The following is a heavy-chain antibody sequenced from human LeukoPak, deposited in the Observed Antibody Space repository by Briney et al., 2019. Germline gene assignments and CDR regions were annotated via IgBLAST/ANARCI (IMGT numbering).Heavy chain of an antibody. CDR3: ARAPIAGSGAFDI. CDR2: IYTSGST. J-gene: IGHJ3*02. Sequence: PSETLSLTCTVSGGSISSGSYYWSWIRQPAGKGLEWVGRIYTSGSTNYNLSLKSRVTISVDTSKNQFSLKLSSVTAADTAVYYCARAPIAGSGAFDIWGQGTMVTVSS. D-gene: IGHD6-13*01. V-gene: IGHV4-61*02. CDR1: GGSISSGSYY.